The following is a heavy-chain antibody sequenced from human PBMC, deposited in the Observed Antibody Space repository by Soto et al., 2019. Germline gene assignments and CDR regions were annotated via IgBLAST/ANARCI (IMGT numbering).Heavy chain of an antibody. CDR3: ARGISVVTTGAYYYMDV. V-gene: IGHV4-34*01. J-gene: IGHJ6*03. D-gene: IGHD1-1*01. Sequence: SEPLSLTCAVYGGSFSGFYWSWIRQPPGKGLEWIGEINHSGSTNYNPSLKSRVTISVDTSKNQFSLKLSSVTAADTAVYYCARGISVVTTGAYYYMDVWGKGTTVTVSS. CDR2: INHSGST. CDR1: GGSFSGFY.